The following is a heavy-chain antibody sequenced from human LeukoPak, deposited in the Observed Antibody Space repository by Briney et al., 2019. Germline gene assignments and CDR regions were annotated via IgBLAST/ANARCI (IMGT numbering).Heavy chain of an antibody. CDR1: GYTFSTSW. J-gene: IGHJ4*02. CDR2: IYPSDSDT. Sequence: GESLKISCQASGYTFSTSWIGWVRQMPGKGLEWMGIIYPSDSDTRYSPSFQGQVTISADKSINTAYLQWSSLKASDTAMYYCARVGYSGYESDSWGRGTLVTVSS. CDR3: ARVGYSGYESDS. D-gene: IGHD5-12*01. V-gene: IGHV5-51*01.